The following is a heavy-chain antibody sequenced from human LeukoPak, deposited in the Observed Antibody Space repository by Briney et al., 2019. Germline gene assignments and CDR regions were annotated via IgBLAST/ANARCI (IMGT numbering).Heavy chain of an antibody. CDR2: ISSSSSYI. V-gene: IGHV3-21*01. D-gene: IGHD2-2*01. CDR3: ARSGGSTSPWSDP. J-gene: IGHJ5*02. CDR1: GFTFSSYS. Sequence: PGGSLRLSCAASGFTFSSYSMNWVRQAPGKGLEWVSSISSSSSYIYYADSVKGRFTISRDNAKNSLYLQMNSLRAEDTAVYYCARSGGSTSPWSDPWGQGTLVTVSS.